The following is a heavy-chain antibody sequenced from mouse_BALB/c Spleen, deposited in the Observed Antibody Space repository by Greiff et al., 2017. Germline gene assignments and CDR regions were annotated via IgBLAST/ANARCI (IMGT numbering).Heavy chain of an antibody. J-gene: IGHJ3*01. Sequence: EVQVVESGGGLVKPGGSLKLSCAASGFTFSSYAMSWVRQTPEKRLEWVASISSGGSTYYPDSVKGRFTISRDNARYILYLQMSSLRSEDTAMYYGARGTTMITTAFAYWGQGTLVTVSA. CDR2: ISSGGST. CDR3: ARGTTMITTAFAY. CDR1: GFTFSSYA. V-gene: IGHV5-6-5*01. D-gene: IGHD2-4*01.